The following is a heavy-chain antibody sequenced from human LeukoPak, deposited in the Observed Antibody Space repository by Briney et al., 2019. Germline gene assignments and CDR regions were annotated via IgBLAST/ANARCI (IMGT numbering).Heavy chain of an antibody. Sequence: GGSLRLSCTASGFTFDNYAMIWVRQASGKGLEWVSVISGSGDGTDSADSVRGRFTISRDNSKNTLYLQMNSLRVEDTAVYYCARDGANGADYWGQGTLVTVSS. CDR2: ISGSGDGT. V-gene: IGHV3-23*01. CDR3: ARDGANGADY. D-gene: IGHD4/OR15-4a*01. CDR1: GFTFDNYA. J-gene: IGHJ4*02.